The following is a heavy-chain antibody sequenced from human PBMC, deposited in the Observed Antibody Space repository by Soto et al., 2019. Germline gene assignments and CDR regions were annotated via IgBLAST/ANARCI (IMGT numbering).Heavy chain of an antibody. V-gene: IGHV5-51*01. CDR2: IYPGNSDT. Sequence: GESLKISCKGSGYSFTSYLIGWVRQMPGRGLEWMGIIYPGNSDTRYSPSFQGQVTISADKSISTVYLQWRSLKASDSAMYYCARRDLHYGMDVWGQGTTVTVSS. J-gene: IGHJ6*02. CDR1: GYSFTSYL. CDR3: ARRDLHYGMDV.